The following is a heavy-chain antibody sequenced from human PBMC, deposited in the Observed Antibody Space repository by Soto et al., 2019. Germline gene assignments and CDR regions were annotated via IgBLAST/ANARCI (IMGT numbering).Heavy chain of an antibody. J-gene: IGHJ4*02. V-gene: IGHV1-69*01. CDR3: AREGAHYAPFDL. D-gene: IGHD3-16*01. Sequence: QVQLVQSGAEVKTPGSSVKVSCKASGGTLSDYAISWVRQAPGQGLEWMGGIMPTVDSANYAQNFQGRLTISADESTSTANLELSSLRSDDTAVYYCAREGAHYAPFDLWGQGTLVTVSS. CDR1: GGTLSDYA. CDR2: IMPTVDSA.